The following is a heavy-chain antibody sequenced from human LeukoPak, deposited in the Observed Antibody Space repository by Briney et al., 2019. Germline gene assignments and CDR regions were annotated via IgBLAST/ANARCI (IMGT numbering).Heavy chain of an antibody. J-gene: IGHJ4*02. Sequence: SETLSLTCAVYGGSFSGYYWSWIRQPPGKGLEWIGEINHSGSTNYNPSLKSRVTVSVDTSKNQFSLKLSSVTAADTAVYYCARMVGYYERTPYYFDYWGQGTLVTVSS. D-gene: IGHD3-22*01. CDR2: INHSGST. V-gene: IGHV4-34*01. CDR3: ARMVGYYERTPYYFDY. CDR1: GGSFSGYY.